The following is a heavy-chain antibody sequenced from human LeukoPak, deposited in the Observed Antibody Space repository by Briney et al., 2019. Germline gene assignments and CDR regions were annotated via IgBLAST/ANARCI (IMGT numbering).Heavy chain of an antibody. J-gene: IGHJ5*02. V-gene: IGHV3-30-3*02. Sequence: SGGSLRLSCAASGFTFSSYAMHWVRQAPGKGLEWVAVISYDGSNKYYADSVKGRFTISRDNSKNTLYLQMNSLRAEDTAVYYCAKYYYGSGSYYPPFNCFDPWGQGTLVTVFS. D-gene: IGHD3-10*01. CDR2: ISYDGSNK. CDR3: AKYYYGSGSYYPPFNCFDP. CDR1: GFTFSSYA.